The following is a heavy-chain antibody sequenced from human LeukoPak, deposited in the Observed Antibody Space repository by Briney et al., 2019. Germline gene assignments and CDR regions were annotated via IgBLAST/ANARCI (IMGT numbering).Heavy chain of an antibody. V-gene: IGHV3-72*01. D-gene: IGHD6-13*01. CDR1: GFGFFEHY. CDR2: TRSRAKGYTT. Sequence: GGSLRLSCSGSGFGFFEHYMDWVRQTPGQGVEGLARTRSRAKGYTTEYAASVRGRFTISRDDSKNSLYLQMNSLKTEDTALYYCAKSVWTSAAPEFWGQGTLVTVSS. J-gene: IGHJ4*02. CDR3: AKSVWTSAAPEF.